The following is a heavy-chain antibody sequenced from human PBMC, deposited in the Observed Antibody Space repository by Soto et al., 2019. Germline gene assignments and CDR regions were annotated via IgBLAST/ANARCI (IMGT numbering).Heavy chain of an antibody. J-gene: IGHJ4*02. CDR1: GFAFSTFA. Sequence: GGSLRLSCAASGFAFSTFAMTWVRQAPGKGLEWVAAISVSGNNAYYADSVKGRFTVSRDNSQNSVFLQMSSLRADDTAVYYCARDQLRPGILYSLGVLLPEYGLWGQGTLVTVSS. D-gene: IGHD3-22*01. CDR2: ISVSGNNA. CDR3: ARDQLRPGILYSLGVLLPEYGL. V-gene: IGHV3-23*01.